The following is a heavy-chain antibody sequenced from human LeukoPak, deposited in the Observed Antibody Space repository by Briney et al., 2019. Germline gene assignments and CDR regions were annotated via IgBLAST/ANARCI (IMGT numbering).Heavy chain of an antibody. CDR3: ANGYGSGGRWFDP. Sequence: PGGSLRLSCAASGFTFSSYAMSWVRQAPGKGLEWVAFIRYDGSNKYYADSVKGRFTISRDNSKNTLYLQMNSLRAEDTAVYYCANGYGSGGRWFDPWGQGTLVTVSS. J-gene: IGHJ5*02. D-gene: IGHD3-10*01. V-gene: IGHV3-30*02. CDR1: GFTFSSYA. CDR2: IRYDGSNK.